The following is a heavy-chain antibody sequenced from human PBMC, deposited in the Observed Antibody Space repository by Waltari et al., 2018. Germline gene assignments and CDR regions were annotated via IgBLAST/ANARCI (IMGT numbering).Heavy chain of an antibody. D-gene: IGHD5-12*01. CDR1: GGSISSGDYY. CDR2: IYYSGST. J-gene: IGHJ3*02. CDR3: ARAGWLQLRDDAFDI. Sequence: QVQLQESGPGLVKPSQTLSLTCTVSGGSISSGDYYWSWIRQPPGKGLEWSGYIYYSGSTNCNPSLKSRVTRSVDTSKNQFSRKLSSVTAADTAVYYCARAGWLQLRDDAFDIWGQGTMVTVSS. V-gene: IGHV4-30-4*08.